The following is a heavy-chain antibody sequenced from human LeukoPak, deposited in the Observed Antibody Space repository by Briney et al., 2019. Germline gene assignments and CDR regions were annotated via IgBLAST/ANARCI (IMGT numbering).Heavy chain of an antibody. CDR1: GGTFSSYA. Sequence: ASVKVSCKASGGTFSSYAISWARQAPGQGLEWMGRIIPILGIANYAQKFQGRVTITADKSTSTAYMELSSLRSEDTAVYYCAREARDTYSSGYYGMDVWGQGTTVTVSS. V-gene: IGHV1-69*04. J-gene: IGHJ6*02. CDR3: AREARDTYSSGYYGMDV. D-gene: IGHD6-19*01. CDR2: IIPILGIA.